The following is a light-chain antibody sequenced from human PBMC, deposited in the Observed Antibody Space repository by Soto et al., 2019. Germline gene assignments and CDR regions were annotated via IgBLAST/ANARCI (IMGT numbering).Light chain of an antibody. V-gene: IGLV2-23*01. J-gene: IGLJ2*01. CDR3: SSYAGSSTLVV. CDR1: SSEVGSYNL. Sequence: QSALTQPASVSGSPGQSLTISSTGTSSEVGSYNLVSWYQQHPGKAPKLIIYEDTKRPSGVSNRFSGSKSGNTASLTISGLQTEDEADYYCSSYAGSSTLVVFGGGTKLTVL. CDR2: EDT.